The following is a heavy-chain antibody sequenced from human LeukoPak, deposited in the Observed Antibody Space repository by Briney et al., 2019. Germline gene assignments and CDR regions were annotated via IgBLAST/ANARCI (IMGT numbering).Heavy chain of an antibody. V-gene: IGHV4-34*01. CDR2: INHSGST. J-gene: IGHJ6*03. CDR3: ARGLYDIFYYYMDV. Sequence: WETLSLTCAVYGGSFSGYCWSWIRQPPGKGLEWIGEINHSGSTNYNPSLKSRVTISVDTTKNQFSLKLSSVTAADTAVYYCARGLYDIFYYYMDVWGKGTTVTVSS. D-gene: IGHD3-22*01. CDR1: GGSFSGYC.